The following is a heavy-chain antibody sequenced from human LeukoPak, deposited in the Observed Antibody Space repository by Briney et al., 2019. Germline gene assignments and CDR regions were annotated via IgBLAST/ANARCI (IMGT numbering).Heavy chain of an antibody. CDR3: AGRRITIFGEVIRSRRHYFDP. V-gene: IGHV4-4*07. CDR2: IYTSGST. D-gene: IGHD3-3*01. J-gene: IGHJ5*02. CDR1: GGSISSYY. Sequence: PSETLSLTCTVSGGSISSYYWSWIRQPAGKGLEWIGRIYTSGSTNYNPSLKSRVTISLETSKNQFSLKLSSVTAADTAVYYCAGRRITIFGEVIRSRRHYFDPWGQGSLVTVSS.